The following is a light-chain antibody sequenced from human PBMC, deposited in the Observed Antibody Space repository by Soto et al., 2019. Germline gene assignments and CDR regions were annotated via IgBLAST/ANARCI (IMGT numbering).Light chain of an antibody. CDR1: SGDVGNYNY. V-gene: IGLV2-14*01. J-gene: IGLJ1*01. CDR3: AGWDGSLRGVV. Sequence: QSVLTQPASVSGSPGQSITISCIGTSGDVGNYNYVSWYQQHPGKVPKLMIYEVSNRPSGVSHRFSGSKSGTSASLAISGLQSEDEADYFCAGWDGSLRGVVFGTGTKVTVL. CDR2: EVS.